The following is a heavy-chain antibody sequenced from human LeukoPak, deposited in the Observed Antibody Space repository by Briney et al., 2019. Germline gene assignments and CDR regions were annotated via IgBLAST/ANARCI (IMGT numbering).Heavy chain of an antibody. CDR1: GYTFTNYG. Sequence: ASVKVSCKASGYTFTNYGINWVRQAPGQGLEWMGWISTYNGDTNYAQKVQGRVTMTTDTSTSTAYMELRSLRSDDTAVYYCASGYLGRAGTTDRLDYWGQGTLVTVSS. CDR2: ISTYNGDT. CDR3: ASGYLGRAGTTDRLDY. J-gene: IGHJ4*02. D-gene: IGHD4-17*01. V-gene: IGHV1-18*01.